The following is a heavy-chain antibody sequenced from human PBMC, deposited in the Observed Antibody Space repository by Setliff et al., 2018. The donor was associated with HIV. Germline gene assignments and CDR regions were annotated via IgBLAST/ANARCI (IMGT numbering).Heavy chain of an antibody. CDR3: SREMFMYTSSEGFPFDF. J-gene: IGHJ4*02. D-gene: IGHD3-10*02. CDR1: GYTFTGYY. V-gene: IGHV1-46*01. Sequence: ASVKVSCKASGYTFTGYYMHWVRQAPGQGLEWMGIINPSGSRTTYTKKFQGRVTMTRDTSTNTVYLELSSLRSEDTAMYYCSREMFMYTSSEGFPFDFWGQGTLVTVSS. CDR2: INPSGSRT.